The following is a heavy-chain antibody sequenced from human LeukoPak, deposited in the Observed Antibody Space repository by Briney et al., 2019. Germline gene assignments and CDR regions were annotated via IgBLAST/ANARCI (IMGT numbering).Heavy chain of an antibody. J-gene: IGHJ4*02. CDR2: INYSGST. D-gene: IGHD6-13*01. CDR3: ARGAAAPRFYYFDY. V-gene: IGHV4-34*01. CDR1: GGSFSGYY. Sequence: PSETLSLTCAVYGGSFSGYYWSWIRQPSGKELEWIGEINYSGSTNYNPSLKSRVTISVDTSKNQFSLKLSSVTAADTAVYYCARGAAAPRFYYFDYWGQGTLVTVSS.